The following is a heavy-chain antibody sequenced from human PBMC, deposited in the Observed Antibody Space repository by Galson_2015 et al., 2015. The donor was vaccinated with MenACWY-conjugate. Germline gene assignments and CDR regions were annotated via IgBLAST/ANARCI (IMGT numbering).Heavy chain of an antibody. J-gene: IGHJ4*02. CDR3: ATDHGYRSPYYFDY. D-gene: IGHD6-19*01. V-gene: IGHV3-48*04. CDR2: ISSTSTTI. CDR1: EFTFRTYS. Sequence: SLRLSCAASEFTFRTYSMNWVRQAPGKGLEWISFISSTSTTIYYADSVKGRFSISRDNAKNSLYLQMNGLRAGDTAVYYCATDHGYRSPYYFDYWGQGILVTVSS.